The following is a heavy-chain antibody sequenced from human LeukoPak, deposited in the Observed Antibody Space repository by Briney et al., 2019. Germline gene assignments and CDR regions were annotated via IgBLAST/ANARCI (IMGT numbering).Heavy chain of an antibody. Sequence: ASVKVSCKVSGYTLTELSMHWVRQAPGKGLEWMGGFDPEDGETIYAQKFQGRVTMTRDTSITTAYMELSSLTSEDTAVYYCARLRWLQRGTDYWGQGTLVTVSS. J-gene: IGHJ4*02. CDR2: FDPEDGET. D-gene: IGHD5-24*01. CDR3: ARLRWLQRGTDY. CDR1: GYTLTELS. V-gene: IGHV1-24*01.